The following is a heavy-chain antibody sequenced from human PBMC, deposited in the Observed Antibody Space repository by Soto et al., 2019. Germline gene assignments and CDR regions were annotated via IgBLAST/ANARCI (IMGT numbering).Heavy chain of an antibody. J-gene: IGHJ3*02. D-gene: IGHD1-26*01. CDR1: GGTLSNYA. CDR3: ASRERVGAFDI. V-gene: IGHV1-69*01. Sequence: QVQPVQSGAEVKKPGSSVKVSCKASGGTLSNYAISWVRQAPGQGLEWMGGIIPILGSANYAQKFQDRVTITADESTSTTYMELSSLRSEDAAVYYCASRERVGAFDIWGQGTVVTVSS. CDR2: IIPILGSA.